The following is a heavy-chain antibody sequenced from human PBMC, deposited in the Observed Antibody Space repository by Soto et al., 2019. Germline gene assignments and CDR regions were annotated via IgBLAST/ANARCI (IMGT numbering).Heavy chain of an antibody. CDR3: ARFNPHNNWFDP. D-gene: IGHD2-21*01. CDR1: CYTFTSYG. V-gene: IGHV1-18*04. J-gene: IGHJ5*02. CDR2: ISAYNGNT. Sequence: SVKVSCKASCYTFTSYGISWVRQAPGQGLEWMGWISAYNGNTNYAQKLQGRVTMTTDTSTSTAYMELRSLRSDDTAVYYCARFNPHNNWFDPWGQGTLVTVSS.